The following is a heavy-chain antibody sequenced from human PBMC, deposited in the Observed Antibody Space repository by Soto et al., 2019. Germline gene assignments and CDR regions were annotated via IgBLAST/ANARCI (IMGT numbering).Heavy chain of an antibody. CDR3: ARNSSGVYGMDV. V-gene: IGHV3-11*06. J-gene: IGHJ6*02. CDR2: ISSSSSYT. D-gene: IGHD6-25*01. CDR1: GFTFSDYY. Sequence: GGSLRLSCAASGFTFSDYYMSWIRQAPGKGLEWVSYISSSSSYTNYADSVKGRFTISRDNAKNSLYLQMNSLRAEDTAVYYCARNSSGVYGMDVWGQGTTVTV.